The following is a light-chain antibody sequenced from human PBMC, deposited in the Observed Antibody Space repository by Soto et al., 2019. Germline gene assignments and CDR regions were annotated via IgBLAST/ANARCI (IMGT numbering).Light chain of an antibody. Sequence: QSVLTQPPSVSGAPGQRVTIACTGRSSNIGAGYDVHWYQQLPGTAPKLLIYGNNNRPSGVPDRFSGSKSGTSASLAITGLQAEDEADYYCQSYDSSLSGSWVFGGGTKLTVL. J-gene: IGLJ3*02. CDR3: QSYDSSLSGSWV. V-gene: IGLV1-40*01. CDR2: GNN. CDR1: SSNIGAGYD.